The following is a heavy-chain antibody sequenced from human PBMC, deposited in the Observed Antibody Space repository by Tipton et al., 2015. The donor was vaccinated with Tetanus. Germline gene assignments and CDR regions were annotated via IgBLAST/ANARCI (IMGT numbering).Heavy chain of an antibody. CDR1: GFTFSSYG. Sequence: SLRLSCAASGFTFSSYGMHWVRQAPGKGLEWVAVISYDGSNKYYADSVKGRFTISRDNSKNTLYLQMNSLRAEDTAVYYCAKAFAVSGFNYFDYWGQVTLVPVSS. D-gene: IGHD3-22*01. CDR2: ISYDGSNK. J-gene: IGHJ4*02. V-gene: IGHV3-30*18. CDR3: AKAFAVSGFNYFDY.